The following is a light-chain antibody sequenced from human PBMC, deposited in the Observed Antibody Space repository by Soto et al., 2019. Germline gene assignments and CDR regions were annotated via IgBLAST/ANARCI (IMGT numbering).Light chain of an antibody. J-gene: IGKJ2*01. CDR1: QNVGSN. CDR2: GAS. CDR3: QHYNNWPPYT. V-gene: IGKV3-15*01. Sequence: EIVMTQSPATLSVSPGERATLSCRASQNVGSNLAWYQQRPGQAPRLLIYGASTRATGIPARFTGSGSGTDFTLTISSQQSQDFAVYYCQHYNNWPPYTFGQGTKLEIK.